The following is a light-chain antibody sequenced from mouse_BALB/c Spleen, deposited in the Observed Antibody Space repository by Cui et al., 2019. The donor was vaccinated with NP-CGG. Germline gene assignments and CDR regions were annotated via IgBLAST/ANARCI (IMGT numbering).Light chain of an antibody. CDR2: GTN. J-gene: IGLJ3*01. CDR1: TGAVTTSNY. V-gene: IGLV1*01. Sequence: QAVMTQESALTTSPGETVTLTCRPSTGAVTTSNYANWVQEKPDHLFTGLIGGTNNRAPGVPARFSGSLIGDKAALTITGAQTEDEATYFSIIFGSGTKVTVL. CDR3: II.